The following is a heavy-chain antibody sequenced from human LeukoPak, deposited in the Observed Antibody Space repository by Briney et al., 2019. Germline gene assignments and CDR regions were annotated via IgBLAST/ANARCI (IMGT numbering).Heavy chain of an antibody. V-gene: IGHV3-7*04. Sequence: GGSLRLSCAASGFTFSSSWMTWVRQAPGKGLEWVADIKGDGSEKNYVDSVKGRFTISRDNAKNSLYLQMNSLRAEDTAVYYCARGPYYYDSTNLDYWGQGTLVTVSS. J-gene: IGHJ4*02. CDR1: GFTFSSSW. CDR3: ARGPYYYDSTNLDY. CDR2: IKGDGSEK. D-gene: IGHD3-22*01.